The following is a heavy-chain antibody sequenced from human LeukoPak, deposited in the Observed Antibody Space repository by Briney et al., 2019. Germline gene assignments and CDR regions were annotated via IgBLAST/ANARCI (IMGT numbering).Heavy chain of an antibody. V-gene: IGHV4-34*01. J-gene: IGHJ5*02. Sequence: AETLSLTCAVYGGSFSGYYWSWIRQLPGKGLEWIGEINHSGSTNYNPSLKSRVTISVDTSKNQFSLKLSSVTAADTAVYYCARDQYYYDSSGYLNWFDPWGQGTLVTVSS. CDR1: GGSFSGYY. D-gene: IGHD3-22*01. CDR2: INHSGST. CDR3: ARDQYYYDSSGYLNWFDP.